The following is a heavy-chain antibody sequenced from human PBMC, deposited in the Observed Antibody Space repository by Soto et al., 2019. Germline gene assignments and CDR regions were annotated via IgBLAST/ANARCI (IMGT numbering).Heavy chain of an antibody. CDR2: IYYMVST. CDR3: AKYRRTDAEGYTFDY. CDR1: GDSISGYY. D-gene: IGHD2-15*01. V-gene: IGHV4-59*01. J-gene: IGHJ4*02. Sequence: SATLSLTYTVSGDSISGYYWSWIRQPPGKGLQWIGYIYYMVSTNYNPSLKGRVTMSVDTSKNQFSLQVSSVTAADTAVYFCAKYRRTDAEGYTFDYWGQGALVTVS.